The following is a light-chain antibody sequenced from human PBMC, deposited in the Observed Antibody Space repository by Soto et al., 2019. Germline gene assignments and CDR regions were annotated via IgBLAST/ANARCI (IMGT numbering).Light chain of an antibody. CDR3: QQYNNWLGT. V-gene: IGKV3-15*01. CDR1: QSVSIS. Sequence: EIVMTQSPVTLSVSPGERVTLSCRASQSVSISLAWYQQKPGQAPRLLIHGASRRATGVPARFSGSGSGTEFTLTISSLQSEDFAVYYCQQYNNWLGTFGQGTKVEI. J-gene: IGKJ1*01. CDR2: GAS.